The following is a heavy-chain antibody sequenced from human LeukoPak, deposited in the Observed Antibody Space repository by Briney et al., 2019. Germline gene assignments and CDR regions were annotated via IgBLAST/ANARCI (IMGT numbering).Heavy chain of an antibody. J-gene: IGHJ3*02. D-gene: IGHD1-14*01. CDR1: GYTFTSYA. V-gene: IGHV1-3*02. Sequence: ASVKDSCQASGYTFTSYALHWVRQAPGQRLEWMGWSNAGNGNTKYSQEFQGRVTITRDTSASTAYMELSSLRSEDMAVYYCARGDHRDAFDIWGQGTMVTVSS. CDR3: ARGDHRDAFDI. CDR2: SNAGNGNT.